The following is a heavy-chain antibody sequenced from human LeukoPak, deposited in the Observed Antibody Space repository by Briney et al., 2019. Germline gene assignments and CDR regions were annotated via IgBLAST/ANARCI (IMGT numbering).Heavy chain of an antibody. J-gene: IGHJ5*02. D-gene: IGHD3-9*01. Sequence: ASVKVSCKASGGTFSSYAISWVRQAPGQGLEWMGGIIPIFGTANYAQKFQGRVTITADESTSTDYMELSSLRSEDTAVYYCARPLRYTYWFDPWGQGTLVTVSS. V-gene: IGHV1-69*13. CDR2: IIPIFGTA. CDR3: ARPLRYTYWFDP. CDR1: GGTFSSYA.